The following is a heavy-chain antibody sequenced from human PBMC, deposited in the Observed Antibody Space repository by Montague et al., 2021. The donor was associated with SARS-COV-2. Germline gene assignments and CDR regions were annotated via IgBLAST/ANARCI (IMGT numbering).Heavy chain of an antibody. Sequence: PALVKPTQTLTLTCTFSGFSLSTSGMCVSWIRQPPGKALEWLAVIDWDDDKSYSTSLKTSLTISKDTSKNQVVLTMANMDPVDTATYYCARMPDQVWLDYWGQGILVTVSS. CDR2: IDWDDDK. J-gene: IGHJ4*02. CDR3: ARMPDQVWLDY. D-gene: IGHD5-18*01. CDR1: GFSLSTSGMC. V-gene: IGHV2-70*01.